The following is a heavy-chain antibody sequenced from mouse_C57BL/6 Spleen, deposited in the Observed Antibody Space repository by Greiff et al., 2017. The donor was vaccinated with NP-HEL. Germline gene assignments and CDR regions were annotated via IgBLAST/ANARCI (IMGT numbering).Heavy chain of an antibody. CDR3: ARGDYGSSYDAMDY. V-gene: IGHV5-4*03. D-gene: IGHD1-1*01. CDR2: ISDGGSYT. CDR1: GFTFSSYA. Sequence: EVMLVESGGGLVKPGGSLKLSCAASGFTFSSYAMSWVRQTPEKRLEWVATISDGGSYTYYPDNVKGRFTISRDNAKNNLYLQMSHLKSEDTAMYYCARGDYGSSYDAMDYWGQGTSVTVSS. J-gene: IGHJ4*01.